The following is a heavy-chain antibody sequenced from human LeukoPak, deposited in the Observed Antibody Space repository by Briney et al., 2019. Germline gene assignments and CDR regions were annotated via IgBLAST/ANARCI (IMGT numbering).Heavy chain of an antibody. J-gene: IGHJ4*02. CDR3: ARASEIVGASTFDY. Sequence: GASVKVSCKASGGTFSSYAISWVRQAPGQGLEWMGRIIPILGIANYAQKFQGRVTITADKSTSTAYMELSSLRSEDTAVYYCARASEIVGASTFDYWGQGTLVTVSS. D-gene: IGHD1-26*01. CDR2: IIPILGIA. CDR1: GGTFSSYA. V-gene: IGHV1-69*04.